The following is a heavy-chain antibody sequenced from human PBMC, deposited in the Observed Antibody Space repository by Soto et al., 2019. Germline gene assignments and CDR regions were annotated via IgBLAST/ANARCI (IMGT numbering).Heavy chain of an antibody. J-gene: IGHJ4*02. Sequence: GGSLRLSCAASEFTFSNYAMSWVRQAPGKGLEWVSAISYGGGTTYYADSVKGRFTISRDNSKNTLYLQMNSLRAEDTAVYYCAKNPGYYYDSPGYDIDSWGQGNLLTVYS. CDR3: AKNPGYYYDSPGYDIDS. CDR1: EFTFSNYA. CDR2: ISYGGGTT. V-gene: IGHV3-23*01. D-gene: IGHD3-22*01.